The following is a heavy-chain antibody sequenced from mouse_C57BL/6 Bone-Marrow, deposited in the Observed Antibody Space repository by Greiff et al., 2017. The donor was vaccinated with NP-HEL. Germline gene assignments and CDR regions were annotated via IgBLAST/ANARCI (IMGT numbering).Heavy chain of an antibody. D-gene: IGHD2-3*01. V-gene: IGHV1-63*01. J-gene: IGHJ3*01. CDR3: ARRGWLLSCAY. CDR2: IYPGGGYT. Sequence: QVQLQQSGAELVRPGTSVKMSCKASGYTFTNYWIGWAKQRPGHGLEWIGDIYPGGGYTNYNEKFKGKATLTADKASSTAYMQFSSQTSEDSAICYCARRGWLLSCAYWGQGTLVTVSA. CDR1: GYTFTNYW.